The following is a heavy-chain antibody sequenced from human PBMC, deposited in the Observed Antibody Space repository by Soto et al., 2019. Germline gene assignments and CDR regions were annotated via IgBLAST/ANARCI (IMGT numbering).Heavy chain of an antibody. CDR3: VRATLSWGHYYFRGLDV. V-gene: IGHV3-30*03. CDR1: AFTFRSYG. J-gene: IGHJ6*02. Sequence: PGGSLRLSCETSAFTFRSYGIHWVRQAPGKGLQWVASISYDGSNKKYVDSVKGRFTVSRDNSKSTLYLQMNSLRRDDTAVYYCVRATLSWGHYYFRGLDVWGQGTTVTVSS. CDR2: ISYDGSNK. D-gene: IGHD3-22*01.